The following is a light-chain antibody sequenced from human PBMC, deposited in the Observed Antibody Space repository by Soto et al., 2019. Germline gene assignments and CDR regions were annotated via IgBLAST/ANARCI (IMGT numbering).Light chain of an antibody. V-gene: IGKV1-39*01. CDR1: QSISSY. CDR2: AAS. CDR3: QQSYSTPRT. Sequence: DIQMTQSPSSLSASVGDRVTITCRASQSISSYLNWYQQKPRKAPKLLIYAASSLQSGVPSRFSGSASGTDFPLTISSLQPEDFATSSCQQSYSTPRTFRQGTKVDI. J-gene: IGKJ1*01.